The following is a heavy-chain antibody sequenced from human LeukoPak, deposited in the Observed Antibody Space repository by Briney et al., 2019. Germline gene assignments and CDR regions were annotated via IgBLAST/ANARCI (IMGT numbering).Heavy chain of an antibody. CDR1: GFTFSSYD. CDR3: ARGYGSGNLYYFDY. Sequence: GGSLRLSCAASGFTFSSYDMHWVRQAPGKGLEWVSAIGTAGDTYYPGSVKGRFTISREDAKNSLYLQMNSLRAGDTAVYYCARGYGSGNLYYFDYWGQGTLVTVSS. J-gene: IGHJ4*02. D-gene: IGHD3-10*01. V-gene: IGHV3-13*04. CDR2: IGTAGDT.